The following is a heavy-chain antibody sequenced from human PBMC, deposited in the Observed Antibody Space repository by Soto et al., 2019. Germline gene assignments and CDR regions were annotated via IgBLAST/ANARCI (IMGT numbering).Heavy chain of an antibody. J-gene: IGHJ4*02. CDR1: GGSISSSSYY. CDR3: ARGRAYQLLDFDY. D-gene: IGHD2-2*01. V-gene: IGHV4-39*01. CDR2: IYYSGST. Sequence: QLQLQESGPGLVKPSETLSLTCTVSGGSISSSSYYWDWIRQPPGKGLEWIGCIYYSGSTYSTPSLKSRATLSVEASQNQFSLKLSSVTAADTAVYYCARGRAYQLLDFDYWGQGTLVTASS.